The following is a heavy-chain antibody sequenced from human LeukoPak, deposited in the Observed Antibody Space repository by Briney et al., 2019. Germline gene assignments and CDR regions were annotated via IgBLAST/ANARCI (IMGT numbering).Heavy chain of an antibody. Sequence: GGSLRLSCAASGFTFSSYGMHWVRQAPGKGLEWVAFIRYDGSNKYYADSVKGRFTISRDNSKDTLYLQMNSLRAEDTAVYYCAKDLLYYGSGRGSIDIWGQGTMVTVSS. CDR2: IRYDGSNK. D-gene: IGHD3-10*01. CDR3: AKDLLYYGSGRGSIDI. CDR1: GFTFSSYG. V-gene: IGHV3-30*02. J-gene: IGHJ3*02.